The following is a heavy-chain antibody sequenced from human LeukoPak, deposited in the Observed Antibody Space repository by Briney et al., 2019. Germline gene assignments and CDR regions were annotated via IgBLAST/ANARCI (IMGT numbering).Heavy chain of an antibody. V-gene: IGHV1-8*03. CDR2: MNPNSGNT. CDR1: GYTFTSYD. CDR3: ARGTRYCSSTSCHWWFDP. J-gene: IGHJ5*02. D-gene: IGHD2-2*01. Sequence: GASVKVSCKASGYTFTSYDINWVRQATGQGLEWMGWMNPNSGNTGYAQKFQGRVTITRNTSISTAYMELSSLRSEDTAVYYCARGTRYCSSTSCHWWFDPWGQGTLVTVSS.